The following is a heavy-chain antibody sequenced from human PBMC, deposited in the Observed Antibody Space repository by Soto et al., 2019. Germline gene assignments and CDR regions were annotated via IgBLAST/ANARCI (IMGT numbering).Heavy chain of an antibody. CDR3: ARETWWRLDC. Sequence: EVQLVESGGGLVQPGGSLRLSCAASGLPFSSHYMSWIRQAPGRGLEWVAKINPDGRDEQYADSVRGRFTVSRDNTKNLGFLQIKGVRVEDTAVYYCARETWWRLDCWGQGNLVTVSS. CDR1: GLPFSSHY. V-gene: IGHV3-7*04. D-gene: IGHD2-15*01. J-gene: IGHJ4*02. CDR2: INPDGRDE.